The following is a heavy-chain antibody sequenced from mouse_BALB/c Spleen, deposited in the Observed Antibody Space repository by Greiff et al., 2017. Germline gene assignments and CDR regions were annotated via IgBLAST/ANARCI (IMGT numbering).Heavy chain of an antibody. CDR3: ARDDGYVAY. CDR2: ISSGSSTI. Sequence: EVQLVESGGGLVQPGGSRKLSCAASGFTFSSFGMHWVRQAPEKGLEWVAYISSGSSTIYYADTVKGRFTISRDNPKNTLFLQMTSLRSEDTAMYYCARDDGYVAYWGQGTLVTVSA. CDR1: GFTFSSFG. V-gene: IGHV5-17*02. D-gene: IGHD2-3*01. J-gene: IGHJ3*01.